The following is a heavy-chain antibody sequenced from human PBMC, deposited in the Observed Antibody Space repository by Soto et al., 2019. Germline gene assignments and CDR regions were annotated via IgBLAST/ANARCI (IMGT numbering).Heavy chain of an antibody. V-gene: IGHV2-5*02. J-gene: IGHJ4*02. D-gene: IGHD6-25*01. CDR3: AHRRARNDIAAFDY. CDR1: GFSLSSNGVG. CDR2: IYWDDDK. Sequence: QITLKESGPPLVKPTQTLTLTCTVSGFSLSSNGVGVGWIRQPPGKALEWLAIIYWDDDKRYSPSLKTSLTITKDTSKNQVVLTVTDIDPVDTATYYCAHRRARNDIAAFDYWGQGTLVTVSS.